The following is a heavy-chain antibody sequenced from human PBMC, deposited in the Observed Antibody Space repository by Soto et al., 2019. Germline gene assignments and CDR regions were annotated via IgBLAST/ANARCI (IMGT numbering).Heavy chain of an antibody. CDR3: AVNGRYCSGGSCYRFDY. V-gene: IGHV4-4*02. D-gene: IGHD2-15*01. Sequence: PSETLFLTCTVSGSSIRTTTWWSWVRQSPGMGLEWIGEIHHSGKINYYPSLKSRVTISVDKSKNQFSLKLSSVTAADTAVYYCAVNGRYCSGGSCYRFDYWGQG. CDR2: IHHSGKI. J-gene: IGHJ4*02. CDR1: GSSIRTTTW.